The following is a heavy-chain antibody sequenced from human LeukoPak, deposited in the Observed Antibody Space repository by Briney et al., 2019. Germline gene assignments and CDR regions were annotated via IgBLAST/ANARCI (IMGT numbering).Heavy chain of an antibody. V-gene: IGHV4-59*01. CDR2: IYYSGGT. J-gene: IGHJ4*02. D-gene: IGHD2-2*03. CDR1: GGSISSYY. CDR3: ARDGGYCSSTNCYDY. Sequence: SETLSLTCTVSGGSISSYYWSWIRQPPGKGLEWIGYIYYSGGTNYNPSLKSRVTISVDTSKNQFSLKLRSVTAADTAVYYCARDGGYCSSTNCYDYWGQGTLVTVSS.